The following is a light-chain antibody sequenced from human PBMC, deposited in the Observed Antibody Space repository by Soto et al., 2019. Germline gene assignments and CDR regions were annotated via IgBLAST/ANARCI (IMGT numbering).Light chain of an antibody. V-gene: IGLV2-14*01. CDR3: CSYTSGNTLHLV. CDR2: EVT. J-gene: IGLJ2*01. Sequence: QSALTQPASVSGSPGQSITIFCSGTSTDIGGYNYVSWYQHHPGKAPKLIIYEVTYRPSGVSSRFSGSKSGNTASLTISGLQAEDEADYWCCSYTSGNTLHLVFGGGTQLTVL. CDR1: STDIGGYNY.